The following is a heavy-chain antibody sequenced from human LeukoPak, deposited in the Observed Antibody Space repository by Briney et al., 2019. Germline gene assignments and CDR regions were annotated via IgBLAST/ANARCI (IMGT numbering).Heavy chain of an antibody. V-gene: IGHV4-59*01. D-gene: IGHD3-16*01. CDR3: ARESGSYLWRSWLNP. CDR2: IYSSGST. Sequence: PSETLSLTCTVSGGSISSYHWSWIRQPPGKGLECIGYIYSSGSTNYNPSLKSRVTISVDTSKNQFSLKLSSVTAADTAVYYCARESGSYLWRSWLNPWGQGTLVTVSS. CDR1: GGSISSYH. J-gene: IGHJ5*02.